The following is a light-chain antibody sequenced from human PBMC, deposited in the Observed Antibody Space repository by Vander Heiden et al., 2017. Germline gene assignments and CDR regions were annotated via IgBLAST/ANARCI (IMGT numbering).Light chain of an antibody. CDR2: ATS. V-gene: IGKV3-20*01. J-gene: IGKJ4*01. Sequence: DIVLTQSPGTLSLSPGHRVTLSCRASASVVRSYLAWYQQKPGQAPRLLIYATSTRASGIPERFSGTGSETDFSLTISRLEPEDFAVYYCQQYDSSPHTFGEGTKVEIK. CDR3: QQYDSSPHT. CDR1: ASVVRSY.